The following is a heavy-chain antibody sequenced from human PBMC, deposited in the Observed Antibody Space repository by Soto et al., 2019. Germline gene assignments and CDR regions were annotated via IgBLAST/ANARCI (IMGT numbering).Heavy chain of an antibody. Sequence: AGSLRLSCAASGFTFSSSAMHWLRQAPGKGLEWVSAISYDGSHKYYADSVKGRFTISRDNSKNTLYLQMNSLRPEDRAVYYCARDRRQQLVPLDYRGKGTLVTVSS. CDR3: ARDRRQQLVPLDY. CDR1: GFTFSSSA. J-gene: IGHJ4*02. V-gene: IGHV3-30-3*01. CDR2: ISYDGSHK. D-gene: IGHD6-13*01.